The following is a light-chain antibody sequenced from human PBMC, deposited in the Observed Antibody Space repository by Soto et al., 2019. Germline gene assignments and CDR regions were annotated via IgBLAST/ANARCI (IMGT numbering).Light chain of an antibody. CDR3: QQYGSSGT. V-gene: IGKV3-20*01. CDR1: QSVSSY. Sequence: ETVLTQSPATLSLSRGERATLSCRASQSVSSYLAWFQQKPGQAPRLLIYGASNRATGIPDRFSGSGSGTDFTLTISRLEPEDFAVYYCQQYGSSGTFGQGTKVDIK. CDR2: GAS. J-gene: IGKJ1*01.